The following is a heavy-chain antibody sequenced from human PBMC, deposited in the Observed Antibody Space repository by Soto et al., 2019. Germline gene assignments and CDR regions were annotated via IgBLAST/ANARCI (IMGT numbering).Heavy chain of an antibody. CDR2: IWYDGSNK. Sequence: GGSLRLSCAASGFTFSSYGMHWVRQAPGKGLEWVAVIWYDGSNKYYADSVKGRFTISRDNSKNTLYLQMNSLRAEDTAVYYCARDLNYYDSSLGIPTLDYWGQGTLVTVSS. CDR1: GFTFSSYG. V-gene: IGHV3-33*01. CDR3: ARDLNYYDSSLGIPTLDY. D-gene: IGHD3-22*01. J-gene: IGHJ4*02.